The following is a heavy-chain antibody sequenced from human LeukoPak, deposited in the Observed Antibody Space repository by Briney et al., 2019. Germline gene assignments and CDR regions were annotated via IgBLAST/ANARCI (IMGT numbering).Heavy chain of an antibody. D-gene: IGHD3-10*01. CDR3: ARRSRLWLEENAFDI. CDR1: GGSISSSSYY. Sequence: PSETLSLTCTVSGGSISSSSYYWGWIRQPPGKGLEWIGSIYYSGSTYYNPSLKSRVTISVDTSKNQFSLKLSSVTAADTAVYSCARRSRLWLEENAFDIWGQGTMVTVSS. V-gene: IGHV4-39*01. CDR2: IYYSGST. J-gene: IGHJ3*02.